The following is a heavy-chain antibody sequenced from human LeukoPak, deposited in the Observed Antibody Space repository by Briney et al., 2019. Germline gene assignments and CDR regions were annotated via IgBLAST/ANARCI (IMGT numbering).Heavy chain of an antibody. J-gene: IGHJ4*02. D-gene: IGHD3-10*01. CDR2: IEGKTDGGTT. CDR1: GFSFSDAW. Sequence: GESLKISCAASGFSFSDAWMSWVRQIPGKGLEWVGRIEGKTDGGTTDYAAPVKGRFTISRDDSTNTLYLQMNSLKSEDTAVYYCTTYGSGRKFDYWGQGALVTVSS. CDR3: TTYGSGRKFDY. V-gene: IGHV3-15*04.